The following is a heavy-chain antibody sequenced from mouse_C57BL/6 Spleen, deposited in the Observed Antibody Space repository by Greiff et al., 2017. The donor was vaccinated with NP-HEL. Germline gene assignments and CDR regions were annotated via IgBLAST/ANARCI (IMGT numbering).Heavy chain of an antibody. Sequence: EVHLVESGPGMVKPSQSLSLTCTVTGYSITSGYDWHWIRHFPGNKLEWMGYISYSGSTNYNPSLKSRISITHDTSKNHFFLKLNSVTTEDTATYYCARGYGSSYAMDYWGQGTSVTVSS. J-gene: IGHJ4*01. CDR1: GYSITSGYD. V-gene: IGHV3-1*01. D-gene: IGHD1-1*01. CDR3: ARGYGSSYAMDY. CDR2: ISYSGST.